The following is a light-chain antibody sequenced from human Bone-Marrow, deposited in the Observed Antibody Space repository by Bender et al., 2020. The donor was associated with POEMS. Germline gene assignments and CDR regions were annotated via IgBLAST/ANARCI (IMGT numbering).Light chain of an antibody. Sequence: QSVLTQPPSVSGAPGQRVTISCTGSSSNIGAGYDVHWYQQLPGTAPKLLVFGNNNRPSGVPDRFTGSKSGTSASLTISGLQAGDEADYYCSSYIGISTLGFGGGTKLTVL. CDR2: GNN. V-gene: IGLV1-40*01. CDR3: SSYIGISTLG. CDR1: SSNIGAGYD. J-gene: IGLJ2*01.